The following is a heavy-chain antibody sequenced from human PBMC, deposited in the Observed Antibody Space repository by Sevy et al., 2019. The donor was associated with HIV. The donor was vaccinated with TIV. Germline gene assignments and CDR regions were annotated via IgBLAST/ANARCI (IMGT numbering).Heavy chain of an antibody. Sequence: GGSLRLSCAASGFTFSSYAMSWVRQAPGKGLEWVSAISGGGGSTYYADSVKGRFTISRDNSKNTLYLQMNSLRAEDTAVYYCAKGNGNNYDYYYYYMDVWGKGTTVTVSS. CDR1: GFTFSSYA. CDR3: AKGNGNNYDYYYYYMDV. J-gene: IGHJ6*03. D-gene: IGHD1-1*01. CDR2: ISGGGGST. V-gene: IGHV3-23*01.